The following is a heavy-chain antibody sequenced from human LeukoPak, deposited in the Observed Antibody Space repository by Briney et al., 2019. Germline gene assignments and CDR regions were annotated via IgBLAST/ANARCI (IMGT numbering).Heavy chain of an antibody. J-gene: IGHJ6*02. CDR3: AKVLVPAAPWGMDV. CDR1: GFTFDDYT. V-gene: IGHV3-43*01. CDR2: ISWDGGST. D-gene: IGHD2-2*01. Sequence: GSLRLFFAASGFTFDDYTIHRVRQASGKGLGWVSLISWDGGSTYYADSVKGRFTISRDNSKNSLYLQMNSLRTEDTALYYCAKVLVPAAPWGMDVWGQGTTVTVSS.